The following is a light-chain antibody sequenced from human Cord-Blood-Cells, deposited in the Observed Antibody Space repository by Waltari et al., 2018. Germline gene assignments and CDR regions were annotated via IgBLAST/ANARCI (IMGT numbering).Light chain of an antibody. CDR1: QSVSSY. J-gene: IGKJ4*01. CDR2: DAS. V-gene: IGKV3-11*01. Sequence: EIVLPQSPATLSLSPGERATLSCRASQSVSSYLAWYQQKPGQAPRLLIYDASNRATGIPARFSGSRSETDFTLTISSLEPEDFAVYYCQQRSNWPLTFGGGTKVEIK. CDR3: QQRSNWPLT.